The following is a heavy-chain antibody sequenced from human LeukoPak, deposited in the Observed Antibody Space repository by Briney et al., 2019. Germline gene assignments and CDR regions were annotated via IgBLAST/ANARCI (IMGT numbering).Heavy chain of an antibody. Sequence: GGSLTLLCGVSGFTLRRYGMHCVPRAPGKGVECGAFMPYGGRKRPYADPVKGRFNIPRDNSKNTLYLQMNSLRAEHTAVFYCAKIVGNILTGPENYYFHYWGQGTLVTVSS. CDR1: GFTLRRYG. CDR2: MPYGGRKR. V-gene: IGHV3-30*02. J-gene: IGHJ4*02. CDR3: AKIVGNILTGPENYYFHY. D-gene: IGHD3-9*01.